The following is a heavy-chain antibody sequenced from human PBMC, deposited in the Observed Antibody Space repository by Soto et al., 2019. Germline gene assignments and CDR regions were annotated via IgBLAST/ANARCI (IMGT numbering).Heavy chain of an antibody. Sequence: QLQLQESGPGLVKPSETLSLTCTVSGGSISSSRYYWGWIRQPPGKGLEWIGSIYYSGSTDYNPSLKSRVTIPLDTSNNPFSLNFRLVPAAYTAVYYCARLPAGAPAGTYFDYWGQGTLVTVSS. D-gene: IGHD1-26*01. J-gene: IGHJ4*02. CDR1: GGSISSSRYY. V-gene: IGHV4-39*01. CDR3: ARLPAGAPAGTYFDY. CDR2: IYYSGST.